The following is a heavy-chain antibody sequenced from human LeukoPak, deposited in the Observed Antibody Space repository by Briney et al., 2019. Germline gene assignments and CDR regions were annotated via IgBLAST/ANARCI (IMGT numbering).Heavy chain of an antibody. J-gene: IGHJ4*02. CDR2: IDSGEST. CDR1: GRTFSSNY. CDR3: ARGRVPAATHGDYYDY. D-gene: IGHD2-2*01. V-gene: IGHV3-53*01. Sequence: PGGSLRLSCAASGRTFSSNYMNWVRQAPGKGLEWVSVIDSGESTNYADSVKGRFTISRDNSKNTVYLQMNSLRAEDTAVYYCARGRVPAATHGDYYDYWGQGTLVTVSS.